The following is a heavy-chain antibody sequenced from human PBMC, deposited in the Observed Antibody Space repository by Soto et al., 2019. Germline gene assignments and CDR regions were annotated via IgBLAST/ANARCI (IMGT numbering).Heavy chain of an antibody. D-gene: IGHD6-13*01. Sequence: SETLSLTCAVYGGSFSGYYWSWIRQPPGKGLEWIGEINHSGSTNYNPSLKSRVTISVDTSKNQFSLKLSSVTAADTAVYYCARLAAAGSIYYYYYGMDVWGQGTTVTVSS. CDR1: GGSFSGYY. V-gene: IGHV4-34*01. CDR3: ARLAAAGSIYYYYYGMDV. CDR2: INHSGST. J-gene: IGHJ6*02.